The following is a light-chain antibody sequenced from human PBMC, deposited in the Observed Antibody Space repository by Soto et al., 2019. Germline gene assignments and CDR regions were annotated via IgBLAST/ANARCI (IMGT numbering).Light chain of an antibody. J-gene: IGKJ2*01. CDR2: GAS. CDR1: QSVSSK. CDR3: QEYKTYA. Sequence: ETVMTQSPATLSLSPGERATLSCRASQSVSSKLVWYQQKPGQAPRFLIYGASTRATGIPARFSGSGSGTEFTLTISSLQTDDSATYFCQEYKTYAFGPGTKVDIK. V-gene: IGKV3-15*01.